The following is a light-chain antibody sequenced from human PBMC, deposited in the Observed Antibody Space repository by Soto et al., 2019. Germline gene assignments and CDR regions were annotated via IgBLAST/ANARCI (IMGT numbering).Light chain of an antibody. J-gene: IGKJ1*01. V-gene: IGKV3-15*01. Sequence: EIVMTQSRATLSVSPGERATLSCRASQSVSSNLAWYQQKPGQAPRLLIYGASTRATGIPARFSGSGSGTEFTLTISSLQSEDFAVYYCQQYNNWPCTFGQGTKVEIK. CDR2: GAS. CDR3: QQYNNWPCT. CDR1: QSVSSN.